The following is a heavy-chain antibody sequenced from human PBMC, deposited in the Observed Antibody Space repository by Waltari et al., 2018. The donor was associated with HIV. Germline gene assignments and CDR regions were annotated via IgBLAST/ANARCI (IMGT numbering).Heavy chain of an antibody. CDR3: VRGGGSWLYDMYYFQGLDI. CDR2: ISAYAGKR. J-gene: IGHJ6*02. V-gene: IGHV1-18*01. D-gene: IGHD3-10*01. Sequence: QVQLVQSGPEMRRLGASVKISCRASGFTFTNYVFSWVRQAPGRGFEWLGWISAYAGKRDSSAKFKDRVTLTTDTSTTTAYWEVRGLRSDDTAIYFCVRGGGSWLYDMYYFQGLDIWGQGTAVTVSS. CDR1: GFTFTNYV.